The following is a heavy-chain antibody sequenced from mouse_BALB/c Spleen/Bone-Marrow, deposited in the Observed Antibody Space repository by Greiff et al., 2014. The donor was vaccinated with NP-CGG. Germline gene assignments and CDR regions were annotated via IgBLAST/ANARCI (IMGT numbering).Heavy chain of an antibody. D-gene: IGHD2-2*01. CDR1: GYTFTDYK. CDR3: AGYDCYGYSLGLAY. CDR2: IYPYNGGT. V-gene: IGHV1S29*02. J-gene: IGHJ3*01. Sequence: DVLLEQSGPELVKPGASVKISCKASGYTFTDYKMHWVKQRHGKSLEWIGYIYPYNGGTSYKQKFKSKATLTVDNSSNTAYMEPGSLPSGSPAVYYCAGYDCYGYSLGLAYWGQGTLVTVSA.